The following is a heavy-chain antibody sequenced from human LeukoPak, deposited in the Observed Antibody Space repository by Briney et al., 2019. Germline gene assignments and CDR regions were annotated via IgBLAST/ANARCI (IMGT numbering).Heavy chain of an antibody. J-gene: IGHJ6*02. V-gene: IGHV6-1*01. Sequence: SQTLSLTCAISGDSVSMNSAAWNWIRQSPSRGLEWLGRTYYRSKWYNDYAVSLRGRITINPDTSKNQFSLQLTSVTPEDTAVYYCARNYGLDVWGQGTTVTVSS. CDR2: TYYRSKWYN. CDR1: GDSVSMNSAA. CDR3: ARNYGLDV.